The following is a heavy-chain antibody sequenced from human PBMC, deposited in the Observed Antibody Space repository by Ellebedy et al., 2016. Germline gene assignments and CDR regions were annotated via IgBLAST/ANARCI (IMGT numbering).Heavy chain of an antibody. J-gene: IGHJ4*02. Sequence: GESLKISXAASRFAFSNYVLHWVRRAPGKGPEWVSAIGTGVDTYYADSVMGRFTISRDNAKKSLYLQMNSLITEDMAVYYCARAGYCSTPLDYWGQGTLVTVSS. CDR1: RFAFSNYV. CDR2: IGTGVDT. V-gene: IGHV3-47*02. CDR3: ARAGYCSTPLDY. D-gene: IGHD2-15*01.